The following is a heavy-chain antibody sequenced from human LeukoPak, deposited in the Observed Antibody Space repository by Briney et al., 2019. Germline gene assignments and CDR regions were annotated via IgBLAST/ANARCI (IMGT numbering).Heavy chain of an antibody. J-gene: IGHJ5*02. Sequence: SETLSLTCAVYGGSFSGYYWSWIRQPPGKGLEWIGEINHSGSTNYNPSLKSRVTISVDTSKNQFSLKLSSVTAADTAVYYCARGRGTSVSINWFDPWGQGTLITVS. CDR3: ARGRGTSVSINWFDP. V-gene: IGHV4-34*01. CDR1: GGSFSGYY. CDR2: INHSGST. D-gene: IGHD2-2*01.